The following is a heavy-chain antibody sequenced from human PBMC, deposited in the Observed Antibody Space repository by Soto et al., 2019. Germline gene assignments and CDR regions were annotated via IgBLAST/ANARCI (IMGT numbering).Heavy chain of an antibody. J-gene: IGHJ4*02. CDR2: ISGSGGST. CDR1: GFTFISYA. V-gene: IGHV3-23*01. Sequence: WGSLRLSCAASGFTFISYAIILFRHSPFKWLEWVSAISGSGGSTYYADSVKGRFTISRDNSKNTLYLQMNSLRAEDTAVYYCAKDYYDFWSGYRYYFDYWGQGTLVTVSS. CDR3: AKDYYDFWSGYRYYFDY. D-gene: IGHD3-3*01.